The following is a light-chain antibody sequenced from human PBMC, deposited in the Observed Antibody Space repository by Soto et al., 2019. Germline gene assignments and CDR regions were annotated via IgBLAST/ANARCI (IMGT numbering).Light chain of an antibody. CDR3: SSYTNINTRACV. Sequence: QSVLTQPASVSGSPGQSITISCTGTSGDIGSYNRVSWYQQHPGKAPKLIIYEVTDRPSGVSNRFSGSKSDNTASLTISGLQAEDEAEYYCSSYTNINTRACVFGTGTKPTVL. CDR2: EVT. J-gene: IGLJ1*01. CDR1: SGDIGSYNR. V-gene: IGLV2-14*01.